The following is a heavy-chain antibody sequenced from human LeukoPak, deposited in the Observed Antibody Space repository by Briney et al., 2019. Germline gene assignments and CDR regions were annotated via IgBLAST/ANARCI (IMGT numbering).Heavy chain of an antibody. CDR2: ISAYNGNT. Sequence: ASVKVSCKASGYTFTGYYMHWVRQAPGQGLEWMGWISAYNGNTNYAQKLQGRVTMTTDTSTSTAYMELRSLRSDDTAVYYCASEGAAAGEFDYWGQGTLVTVSS. D-gene: IGHD6-13*01. V-gene: IGHV1-18*04. CDR1: GYTFTGYY. J-gene: IGHJ4*02. CDR3: ASEGAAAGEFDY.